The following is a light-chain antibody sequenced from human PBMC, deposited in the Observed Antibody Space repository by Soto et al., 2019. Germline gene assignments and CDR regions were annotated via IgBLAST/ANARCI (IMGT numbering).Light chain of an antibody. CDR3: QQYGSSPWT. J-gene: IGKJ1*01. V-gene: IGKV3-20*01. CDR1: QSVSSSY. Sequence: EIVLTQSPGTLSLSPGERATLSCRASQSVSSSYLAWYQQKPGQAPRLLIYGASSMATGIPDRFSGSGSGTDFTLTISRLEPEDFAGYYCQQYGSSPWTFGQGTKVEIK. CDR2: GAS.